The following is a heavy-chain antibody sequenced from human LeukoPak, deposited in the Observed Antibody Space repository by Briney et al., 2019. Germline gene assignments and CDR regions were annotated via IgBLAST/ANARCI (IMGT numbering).Heavy chain of an antibody. CDR3: ARGRVAARYLYGMDV. CDR2: ISSSSSYI. D-gene: IGHD6-6*01. V-gene: IGHV3-21*01. CDR1: GFTFSSYS. J-gene: IGHJ6*02. Sequence: GGSLRLSCAASGFTFSSYSMNWVRQAPGQGLEWVSSISSSSSYIYYADSVKGRFTISRDNAKNSLYLQMNSLRAEDTAVYYCARGRVAARYLYGMDVWGQGTTVTVSS.